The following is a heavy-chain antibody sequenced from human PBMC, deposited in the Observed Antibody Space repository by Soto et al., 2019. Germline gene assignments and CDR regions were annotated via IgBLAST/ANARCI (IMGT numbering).Heavy chain of an antibody. J-gene: IGHJ6*03. V-gene: IGHV4-34*01. CDR1: DGSSSGYY. D-gene: IGHD1-1*01. CDR2: INHSGST. Sequence: SHTCGVEDGSSSGYYWSWIRQPPGKGLEWIGEINHSGSTNYNPSLKSRVTISVDTSKNQFSLKLSSVTAADTAVYYCARGQRKHMDVWGKGTTVTVSS. CDR3: ARGQRKHMDV.